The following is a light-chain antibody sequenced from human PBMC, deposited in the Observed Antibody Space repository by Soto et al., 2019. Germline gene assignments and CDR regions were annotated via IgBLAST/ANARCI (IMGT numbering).Light chain of an antibody. J-gene: IGLJ3*02. Sequence: QSVLTQPPSASGTPGQRVTISCSGSSSNIGSNTVNWYQQLPGTAPKLLIYSNNQRPSGVPDRFSGPKSGTSASLAISGLQSEDEAGYYCAAWDDSLNGSWVFGGGTKLTVL. CDR2: SNN. CDR1: SSNIGSNT. V-gene: IGLV1-44*01. CDR3: AAWDDSLNGSWV.